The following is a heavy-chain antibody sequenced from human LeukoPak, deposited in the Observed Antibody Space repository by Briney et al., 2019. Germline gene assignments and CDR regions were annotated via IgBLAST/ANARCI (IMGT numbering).Heavy chain of an antibody. D-gene: IGHD6-13*01. CDR2: MNPNSGNT. CDR3: ARVDSSSWHYYYYYYMDV. Sequence: ASVKVSCKASGYTFTSYDINCVRQATGQGLEWMGWMNPNSGNTGYAQKFQGRVTMTRNTSISTAYMELSSLRSEDTAVYYCARVDSSSWHYYYYYYMDVWGKGTTVTVSS. CDR1: GYTFTSYD. J-gene: IGHJ6*03. V-gene: IGHV1-8*01.